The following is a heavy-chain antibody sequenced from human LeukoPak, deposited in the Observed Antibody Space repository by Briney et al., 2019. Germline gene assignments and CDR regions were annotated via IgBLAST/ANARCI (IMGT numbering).Heavy chain of an antibody. Sequence: GGSLRLSCAASGFTFSSYSMNWVRQAPGKGLEWVSSISSSSSYIYYADSVKGRFTISRDNAKNSLYLQMNSLRAEDTAVYYCARGGSLGMIRGNWFVCLGQGTLVTVSS. CDR2: ISSSSSYI. CDR1: GFTFSSYS. J-gene: IGHJ5*01. CDR3: ARGGSLGMIRGNWFVC. D-gene: IGHD3-10*01. V-gene: IGHV3-21*01.